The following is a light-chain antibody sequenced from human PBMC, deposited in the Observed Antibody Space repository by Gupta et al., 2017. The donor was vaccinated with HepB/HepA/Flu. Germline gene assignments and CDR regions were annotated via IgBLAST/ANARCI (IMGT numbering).Light chain of an antibody. CDR1: SSDVGSYNL. CDR2: EVS. CDR3: CSYAGSSTSKV. J-gene: IGLJ3*02. Sequence: QSALTQPASVSGSPGQSITISCTGTSSDVGSYNLVSWYQQHPGKAPKLMIYEVSKRPSGVSNRFSGSKSGNTASLTISGLQAEDEADYYCCSYAGSSTSKVFGGGTKLTDL. V-gene: IGLV2-23*02.